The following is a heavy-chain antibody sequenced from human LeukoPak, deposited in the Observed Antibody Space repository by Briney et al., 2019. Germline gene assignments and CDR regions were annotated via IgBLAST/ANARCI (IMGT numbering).Heavy chain of an antibody. D-gene: IGHD3-9*01. CDR1: GFTLSSYG. CDR3: AREYYDILTGYRNFDY. Sequence: PGGSLRLSCAASGFTLSSYGMNWVRQAPGKGLEWVSYISSRSTTIYYADSVKGRFTISRDNAKNSLYLQMNSLRAEDTAVYYCAREYYDILTGYRNFDYWGQGTLVTVSS. J-gene: IGHJ4*02. V-gene: IGHV3-48*01. CDR2: ISSRSTTI.